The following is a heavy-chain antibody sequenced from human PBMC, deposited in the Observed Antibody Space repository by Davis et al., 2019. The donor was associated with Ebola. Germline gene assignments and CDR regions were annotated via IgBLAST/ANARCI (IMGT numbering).Heavy chain of an antibody. Sequence: SETLSLTCAVYGGSFSGYYWSWIRQPPGKGLEWIGDINHIGSTNYNPSLKSRVTISVDTSKNQFSLKLSSVTAADTAVYYCARDSGYSWGIDYWGQGTLVTVSS. J-gene: IGHJ4*02. CDR1: GGSFSGYY. CDR2: INHIGST. V-gene: IGHV4-34*01. CDR3: ARDSGYSWGIDY. D-gene: IGHD5-18*01.